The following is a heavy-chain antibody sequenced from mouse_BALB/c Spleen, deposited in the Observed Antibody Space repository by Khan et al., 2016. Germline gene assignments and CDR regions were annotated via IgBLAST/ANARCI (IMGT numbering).Heavy chain of an antibody. J-gene: IGHJ2*01. D-gene: IGHD4-1*01. CDR2: ISYSGST. CDR1: GYSITSDYA. CDR3: ARSALTFFDY. Sequence: EVQLQESGPGLVKPSQSLSLTCTVTGYSITSDYAWNWIRQFPGNKLEWMGYISYSGSTSYNPSLKSRISITRDTSKNQFFLQLNSLTTEDTATYYCARSALTFFDYWGQGTTLTVSS. V-gene: IGHV3-2*02.